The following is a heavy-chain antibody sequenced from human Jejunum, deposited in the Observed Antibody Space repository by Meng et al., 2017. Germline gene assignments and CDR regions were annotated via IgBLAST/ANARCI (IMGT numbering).Heavy chain of an antibody. Sequence: LRLSCTVSGSSISSGYYWGWIRQPPGKGLEWIGSIDHSGNNPYNPALKSRATILEDTSKNRFFLRRTSVTAADTAVYFCARGSRDEGSGSGYYKTWFDPWGQGTLVTVSS. CDR2: IDHSGNN. CDR3: ARGSRDEGSGSGYYKTWFDP. J-gene: IGHJ5*02. V-gene: IGHV4-38-2*02. CDR1: GSSISSGYY. D-gene: IGHD3-22*01.